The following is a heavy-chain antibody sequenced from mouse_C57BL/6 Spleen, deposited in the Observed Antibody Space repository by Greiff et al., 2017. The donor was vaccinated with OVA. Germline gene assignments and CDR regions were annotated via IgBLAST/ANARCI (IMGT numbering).Heavy chain of an antibody. J-gene: IGHJ2*01. Sequence: EVQVVESGGGLVKPGGSLKLSCAASGFTFSDYGMHWVRQAPEKGLEWVAYISSGSSTIYYADTVKGRFTISRDNAKNTLFLQMTSLRSEDTAMYYCARPFYYGSSKGYYFDYWGQGTTLTVSS. CDR3: ARPFYYGSSKGYYFDY. CDR1: GFTFSDYG. CDR2: ISSGSSTI. V-gene: IGHV5-17*01. D-gene: IGHD1-1*01.